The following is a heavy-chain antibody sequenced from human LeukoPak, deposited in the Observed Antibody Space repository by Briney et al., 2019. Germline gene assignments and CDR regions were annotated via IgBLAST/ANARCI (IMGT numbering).Heavy chain of an antibody. V-gene: IGHV4-39*07. CDR3: ARFTRGRGGSYETYYYYYYMDV. CDR1: GGSISSSSYY. J-gene: IGHJ6*03. CDR2: IYYSGST. D-gene: IGHD2-15*01. Sequence: SETLSLTCTVSGGSISSSSYYWGWIRQPPGKGLEWIGSIYYSGSTYYNPSLKSRVTISVDTSKSQFSLKLSSVTAADTAVYYCARFTRGRGGSYETYYYYYYMDVWGKGTTVTVSS.